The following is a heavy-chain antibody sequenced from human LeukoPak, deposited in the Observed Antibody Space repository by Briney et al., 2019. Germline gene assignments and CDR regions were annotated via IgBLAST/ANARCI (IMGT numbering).Heavy chain of an antibody. Sequence: GGSLRLSCAASGFIFSNYGMHWVRQAPGKGLEWVAVIWYDGSNKYYADSVKGRFTISRDNSKNTLYLQMNSLRAEDTAVYYCAKVLGQYYYYYMDVWGKGTTVTVSS. CDR2: IWYDGSNK. J-gene: IGHJ6*03. V-gene: IGHV3-33*06. CDR3: AKVLGQYYYYYMDV. CDR1: GFIFSNYG. D-gene: IGHD3-16*01.